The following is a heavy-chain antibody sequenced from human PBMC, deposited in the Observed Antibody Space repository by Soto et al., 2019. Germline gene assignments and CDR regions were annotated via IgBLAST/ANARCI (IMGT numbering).Heavy chain of an antibody. D-gene: IGHD2-2*03. V-gene: IGHV3-48*02. J-gene: IGHJ6*03. CDR3: AKRPHRNIGWPYYLDS. Sequence: VLLPCVASGFSLANFPMNLVRHTPGKGLEWISYISPGGDNIYYAEAVRGRFTISRDNARNSLFLQMYSLRDEDAAHYFCAKRPHRNIGWPYYLDSCG. CDR2: ISPGGDNI. CDR1: GFSLANFP.